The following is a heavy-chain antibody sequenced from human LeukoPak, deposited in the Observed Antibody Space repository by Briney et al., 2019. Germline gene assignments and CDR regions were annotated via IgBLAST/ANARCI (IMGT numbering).Heavy chain of an antibody. CDR3: ARETGYYDSNGYYSY. Sequence: GGSLRLSCAASGFTFSSFAMHWDRQAPGRGLEWVAAISYHGSKAFYADSVKGRFTISRDNSKNTLFLQMTSLRAEDTAVYYCARETGYYDSNGYYSYWGQGTLVTVSS. V-gene: IGHV3-30*04. D-gene: IGHD3-22*01. CDR1: GFTFSSFA. CDR2: ISYHGSKA. J-gene: IGHJ4*02.